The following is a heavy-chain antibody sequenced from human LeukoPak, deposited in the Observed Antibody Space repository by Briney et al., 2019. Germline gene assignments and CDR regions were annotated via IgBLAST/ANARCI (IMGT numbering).Heavy chain of an antibody. CDR3: AKDMYSGSNSFFDS. J-gene: IGHJ4*02. D-gene: IGHD6-25*01. CDR1: GFTFSTYA. CDR2: ISGSGGST. V-gene: IGHV3-23*01. Sequence: GGSLTLSCAASGFTFSTYAMSWVRQAPGKGLEWVSGISGSGGSTTHADSVKDRFTISRDNSKNTLYLQMNSLRAEDTALYYCAKDMYSGSNSFFDSWGQGTLVTVSS.